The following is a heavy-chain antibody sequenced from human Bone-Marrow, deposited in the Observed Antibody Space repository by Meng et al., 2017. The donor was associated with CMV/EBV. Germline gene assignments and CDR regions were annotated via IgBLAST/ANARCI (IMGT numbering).Heavy chain of an antibody. CDR2: INWNSGSI. J-gene: IGHJ4*02. CDR1: GFPFEDYT. D-gene: IGHD6-19*01. CDR3: GRAMYTSGWSVDY. Sequence: LSLTCAASGFPFEDYTMHWVRQAPGKGLEWVSGINWNSGSIGYADSLKGRFTISRDNAKNSLYLQMNSLRAEDTALYYCGRAMYTSGWSVDYWGQGTVVTVSS. V-gene: IGHV3-9*01.